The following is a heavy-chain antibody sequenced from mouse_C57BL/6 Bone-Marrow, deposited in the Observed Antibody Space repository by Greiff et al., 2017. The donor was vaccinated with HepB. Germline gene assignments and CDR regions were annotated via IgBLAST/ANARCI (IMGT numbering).Heavy chain of an antibody. Sequence: QVQLQQPGAELVRPGSSVKLSCKASGYTFTSYWMDWVKQRPGQGLEWIGNIYPSDSETNYNQKFKDKATLTVDKSSSTAYMQLSSLTSEDSAVYYCARRDYDVAYWGQGTLVTVSA. CDR3: ARRDYDVAY. V-gene: IGHV1-61*01. CDR1: GYTFTSYW. CDR2: IYPSDSET. D-gene: IGHD2-4*01. J-gene: IGHJ3*01.